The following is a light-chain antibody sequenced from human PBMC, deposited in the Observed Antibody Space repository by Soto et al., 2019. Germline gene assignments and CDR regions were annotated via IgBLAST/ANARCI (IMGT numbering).Light chain of an antibody. CDR1: QGISNY. V-gene: IGKV1-NL1*01. CDR3: QQYVSSPFT. J-gene: IGKJ3*01. CDR2: AAS. Sequence: DIQMTQSPSSLSASVGDRVTITCRASQGISNYLAWYQQKPGKVPKLLIYAASSRATGIPDRFSGSGSGTDFTLTISRLEPEDFAVYYRQQYVSSPFTFGPGTKVDIK.